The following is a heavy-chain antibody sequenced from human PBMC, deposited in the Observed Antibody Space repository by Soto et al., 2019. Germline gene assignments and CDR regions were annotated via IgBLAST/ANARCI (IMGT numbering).Heavy chain of an antibody. CDR1: DDSINSDKYY. V-gene: IGHV4-39*01. Sequence: PPETLSLTCSVSDDSINSDKYYWGWIRQPPGKGLEWIGSIYYRGSAYYNPSLQTRVTISLDKSRSQFSLKLNSVTAADSAVYFCARLEGLATISYYFDFWGPGALVTVSS. CDR2: IYYRGSA. CDR3: ARLEGLATISYYFDF. J-gene: IGHJ4*02. D-gene: IGHD3-9*01.